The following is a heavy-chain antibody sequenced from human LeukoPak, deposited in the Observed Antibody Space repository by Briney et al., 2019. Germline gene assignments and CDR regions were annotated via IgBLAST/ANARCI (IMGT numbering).Heavy chain of an antibody. D-gene: IGHD4-11*01. V-gene: IGHV3-73*01. J-gene: IGHJ6*02. CDR1: GFTFSGSA. CDR3: TRRLETTSFSRYYYYGMGV. Sequence: GGSLRLSCAASGFTFSGSAMHWVRQASGKGLEWVGRIRSKANSYATAYAASVKGRFTISRDDSKNTAYLQMNSLKTEDTAVYYCTRRLETTSFSRYYYYGMGVWGQGTTVTVSS. CDR2: IRSKANSYAT.